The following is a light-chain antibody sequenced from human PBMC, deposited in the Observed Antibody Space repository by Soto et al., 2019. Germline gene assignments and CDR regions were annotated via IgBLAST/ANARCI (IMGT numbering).Light chain of an antibody. Sequence: QSALTQPASVSGSPGQSITISCTGTSSDVGGYNYVSWYQQHPGKAPKLMIHDVSNRPSGVSNRISGSKSGNTASLTISGLQAEDDADYYCSSYTCSSSPYVFRTGTKLTGL. V-gene: IGLV2-14*01. CDR1: SSDVGGYNY. J-gene: IGLJ1*01. CDR2: DVS. CDR3: SSYTCSSSPYV.